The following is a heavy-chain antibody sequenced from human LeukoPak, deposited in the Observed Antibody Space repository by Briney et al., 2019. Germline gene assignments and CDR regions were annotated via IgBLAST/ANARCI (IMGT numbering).Heavy chain of an antibody. J-gene: IGHJ1*01. CDR1: RFTFSSYT. CDR2: ISPSGDST. CDR3: AKEPGLTMIVKQYFQH. Sequence: GGSLRLSCAASRFTFSSYTMNWVRQAPGKGLEWVSHISPSGDSTYYADSVKGRFTISRDSSKNTLSLQMNSLRAEDTAVYYCAKEPGLTMIVKQYFQHWGQGTLVTVSS. D-gene: IGHD3-22*01. V-gene: IGHV3-23*01.